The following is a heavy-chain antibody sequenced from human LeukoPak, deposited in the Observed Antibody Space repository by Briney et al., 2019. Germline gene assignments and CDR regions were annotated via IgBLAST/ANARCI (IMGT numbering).Heavy chain of an antibody. Sequence: SETLSLTCAVYGGSFSGYYWSWIRQPPGKGLEWIGEINHSGSTNYNPSLKSRVTISVDTSKNQFSLKLSSVAAAGTAVYYCARDTVVFDYWGQGTLVTVSS. V-gene: IGHV4-34*01. J-gene: IGHJ4*02. CDR2: INHSGST. CDR1: GGSFSGYY. D-gene: IGHD2-15*01. CDR3: ARDTVVFDY.